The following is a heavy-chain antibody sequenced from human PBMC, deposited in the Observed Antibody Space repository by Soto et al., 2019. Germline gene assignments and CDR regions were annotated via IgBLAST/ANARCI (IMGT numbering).Heavy chain of an antibody. CDR3: ARRRVAESGITGTTGVGWFDP. CDR2: IYYSGST. D-gene: IGHD1-20*01. CDR1: GGSISSGGYY. Sequence: SETLSLTCTVSGGSISSGGYYWSWIRQHPGKGLEWIGYIYYSGSTYYNPSLKSRVTISVDTSKNQFSLKLSSVTAADTAVYYCARRRVAESGITGTTGVGWFDPWGQGTLVTVSS. V-gene: IGHV4-31*03. J-gene: IGHJ5*02.